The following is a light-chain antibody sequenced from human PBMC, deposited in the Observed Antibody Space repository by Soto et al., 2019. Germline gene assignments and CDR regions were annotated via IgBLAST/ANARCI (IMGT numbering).Light chain of an antibody. Sequence: EIVLTQSPGTLSLSTGERTTLSCRASQSVSSNFLDWYQQKPGQAPRLLIYGASSRATGIPDRFSGSGSGADFTLTISRLEPEDFAVYYCQQYETSPRTFGQGTKV. J-gene: IGKJ1*01. CDR2: GAS. V-gene: IGKV3-20*01. CDR3: QQYETSPRT. CDR1: QSVSSNF.